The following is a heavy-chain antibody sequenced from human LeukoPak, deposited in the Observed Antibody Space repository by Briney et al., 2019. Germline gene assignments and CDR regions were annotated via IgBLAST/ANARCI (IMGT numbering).Heavy chain of an antibody. CDR2: IWYDGSNK. CDR3: ARDAVYNSSWQYY. V-gene: IGHV3-33*01. J-gene: IGHJ4*02. Sequence: PGRSLRLSCAASGFTFSSYGMHWGRQAPGKGLEWVAVIWYDGSNKYYADSVKGRFTISRDNSKNTLYLQMNSLRAEDTAVYYCARDAVYNSSWQYYWGQGTLVTVSS. D-gene: IGHD6-13*01. CDR1: GFTFSSYG.